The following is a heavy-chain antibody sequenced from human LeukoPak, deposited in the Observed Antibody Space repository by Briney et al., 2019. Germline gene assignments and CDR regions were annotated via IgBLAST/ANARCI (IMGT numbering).Heavy chain of an antibody. CDR2: ISSTGTI. V-gene: IGHV3-48*03. CDR3: ARDRTVGVPGTLYFDH. D-gene: IGHD1-26*01. J-gene: IGHJ4*02. CDR1: GFAFGSYE. Sequence: TGGSLRLSCAASGFAFGSYEMNWVRQAPGKGPEWISYISSTGTIHYADSVKGRFTISRDDAKNSLFLEMNSLRAEDTAVYFRARDRTVGVPGTLYFDHWGQGVLVTVSS.